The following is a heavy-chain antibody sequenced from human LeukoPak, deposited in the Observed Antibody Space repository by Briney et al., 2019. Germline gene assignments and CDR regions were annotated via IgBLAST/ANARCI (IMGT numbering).Heavy chain of an antibody. J-gene: IGHJ6*03. Sequence: GGSLRLSCAASGFTFSTYGMHWVRQAPGKGLEWVAFIRYDGSNQYYADSVKGRFTISRDNSKNKLYLQMNSLRAEDTAVYYCAKVVGPWSGLRGYMDVWGKGTTVTVSS. D-gene: IGHD3-3*01. CDR3: AKVVGPWSGLRGYMDV. CDR2: IRYDGSNQ. CDR1: GFTFSTYG. V-gene: IGHV3-30*02.